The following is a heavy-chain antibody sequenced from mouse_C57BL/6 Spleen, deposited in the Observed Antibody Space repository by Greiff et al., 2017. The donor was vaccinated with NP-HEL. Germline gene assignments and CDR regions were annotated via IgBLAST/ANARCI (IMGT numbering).Heavy chain of an antibody. Sequence: QVQLKQPGTELVKPGASVKLSCKASGYTFTSYWMHWVKQRPGQGLEWIGNINPSNGGTNYNEKFKSKATLTVDKSSSTAYMQLSSLTSEDSAVYYCARWTMVYGGHYYYAMDYWGQGTSVTVSS. CDR1: GYTFTSYW. CDR2: INPSNGGT. V-gene: IGHV1-53*01. CDR3: ARWTMVYGGHYYYAMDY. D-gene: IGHD1-1*02. J-gene: IGHJ4*01.